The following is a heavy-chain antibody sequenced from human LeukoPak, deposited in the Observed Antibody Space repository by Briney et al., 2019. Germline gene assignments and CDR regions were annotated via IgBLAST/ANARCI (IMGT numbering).Heavy chain of an antibody. V-gene: IGHV4-39*01. Sequence: SGTLSLTCTVSGGSISSSRYYWGWIRQPPGKGLEWIGSFYYSGSTYYNPSLKSRVTISVDTSKNQFSLKLSSVTAADTAVYYCARHRYGGYAFAYWGQGTLVTVSS. CDR3: ARHRYGGYAFAY. CDR2: FYYSGST. J-gene: IGHJ4*02. D-gene: IGHD5-12*01. CDR1: GGSISSSRYY.